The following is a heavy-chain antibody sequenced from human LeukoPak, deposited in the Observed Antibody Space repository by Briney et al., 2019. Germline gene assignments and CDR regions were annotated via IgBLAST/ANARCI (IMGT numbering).Heavy chain of an antibody. CDR2: IKQDGSEK. V-gene: IGHV3-7*01. CDR1: GFTFGDYA. D-gene: IGHD3-22*01. J-gene: IGHJ5*02. CDR3: ARDTGPYDSSGFNWFDP. Sequence: PGGSLRLSCTASGFTFGDYAMSWVRQAPGKGLEWVANIKQDGSEKYYVDSVKGRFTISRDNAKNSLYLQMNSLRAEDTAVYYCARDTGPYDSSGFNWFDPWGQGTLVTVSS.